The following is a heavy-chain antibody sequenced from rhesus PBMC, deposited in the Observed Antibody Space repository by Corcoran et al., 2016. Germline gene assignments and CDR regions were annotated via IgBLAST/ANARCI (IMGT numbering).Heavy chain of an antibody. Sequence: QVQLQESGPGLVKPSETLSLTCAVSGYSISSGYGWSWIRQPPGKGLEWIWYIGVSSGCTNYKPALMSRVTISKDTSKNQFYLKLSSVTAADTAVYYCARVTAGTFDYWGQGVLVTVSS. CDR1: GYSISSGYG. D-gene: IGHD1-1*01. CDR2: IGVSSGCT. V-gene: IGHV4-127*01. J-gene: IGHJ4*01. CDR3: ARVTAGTFDY.